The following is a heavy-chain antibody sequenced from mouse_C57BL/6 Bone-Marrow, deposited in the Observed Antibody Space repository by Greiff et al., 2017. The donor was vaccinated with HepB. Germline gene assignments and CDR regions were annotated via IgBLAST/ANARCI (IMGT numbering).Heavy chain of an antibody. J-gene: IGHJ2*01. CDR2: ISDGGSYT. CDR3: ARVYYYGSSPYYFDY. D-gene: IGHD1-1*01. V-gene: IGHV5-4*03. Sequence: EVKLMESGGGLVKPGESLKLSCAASGFTFSSYAMSWVRQTPEKRLEWVATISDGGSYTYYPDNVKGRFTISRDNAKNNLYLQMSHLKSEDTAMYYCARVYYYGSSPYYFDYWGQGTTLTVSS. CDR1: GFTFSSYA.